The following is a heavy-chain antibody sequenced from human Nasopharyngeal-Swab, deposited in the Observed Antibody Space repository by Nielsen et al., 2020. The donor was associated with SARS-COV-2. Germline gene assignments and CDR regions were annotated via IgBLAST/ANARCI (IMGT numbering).Heavy chain of an antibody. J-gene: IGHJ4*02. D-gene: IGHD1-26*01. CDR2: ISSSSNTI. CDR3: ARDQGYSGGYGY. Sequence: WILQPPGKGLEWVSYISSSSNTIYYANSVKGRFTISRDNARDSLYLQMSSLRAEDTAVYYCARDQGYSGGYGYWGQGTLVTVSS. V-gene: IGHV3-48*01.